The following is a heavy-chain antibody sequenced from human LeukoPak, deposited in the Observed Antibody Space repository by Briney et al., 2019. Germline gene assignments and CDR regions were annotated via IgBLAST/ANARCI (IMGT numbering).Heavy chain of an antibody. CDR3: ASTGSGSYYSPFDC. CDR2: IYYSGSA. J-gene: IGHJ4*02. V-gene: IGHV4-39*01. D-gene: IGHD3-10*01. Sequence: PSETLSLTCTVSGGSISSSSYYWGWIRQPPGKGLEWIGSIYYSGSAYYNPSLKSRVTISVDTSKNQLSLKLSSVTAADTAVYYCASTGSGSYYSPFDCWGQGTLVTVSS. CDR1: GGSISSSSYY.